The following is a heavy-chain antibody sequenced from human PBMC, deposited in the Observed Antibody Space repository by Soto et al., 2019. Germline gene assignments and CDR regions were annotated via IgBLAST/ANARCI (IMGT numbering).Heavy chain of an antibody. Sequence: GGSLRLSCAASGFTVTNARMNGVRQAPGKGLDWVGRGSRRSGGGTTDYAAHVKGRSTVSSDEPKSPLYLQMSSLKVEDTAVYYCTADSTATWDYGMDVWGQGTTVTVSS. CDR3: TADSTATWDYGMDV. D-gene: IGHD2-21*02. J-gene: IGHJ6*01. CDR1: GFTVTNAR. V-gene: IGHV3-15*01. CDR2: GSRRSGGGTT.